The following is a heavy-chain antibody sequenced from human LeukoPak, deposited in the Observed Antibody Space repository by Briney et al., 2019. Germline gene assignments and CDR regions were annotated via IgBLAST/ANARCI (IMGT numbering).Heavy chain of an antibody. Sequence: PGGSLRLSCAASGFTFSNYWMTWVRQAPGKGLEWVANIKHDGSEDYYLDSVEGRFTISRDNAKNSLYLQMNSLRAEDTAVYYCARDAVVVVAASGPGYYFDYWGQGTLVTVSS. CDR2: IKHDGSED. CDR1: GFTFSNYW. J-gene: IGHJ4*02. D-gene: IGHD2-15*01. CDR3: ARDAVVVVAASGPGYYFDY. V-gene: IGHV3-7*01.